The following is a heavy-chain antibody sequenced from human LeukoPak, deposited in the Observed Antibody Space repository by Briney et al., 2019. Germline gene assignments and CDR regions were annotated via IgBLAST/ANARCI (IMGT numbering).Heavy chain of an antibody. Sequence: SETLSLTCTVSGVSISSGSYHWTWIRQPAGKGLEWIGRIYRGGSTNSNPSLKSRVTISVDTSKNQFSLTLSSVTAADTAVYYCARESDDGSAYYYYWGQGTLVTVSS. D-gene: IGHD3-22*01. CDR2: IYRGGST. CDR3: ARESDDGSAYYYY. V-gene: IGHV4-61*02. CDR1: GVSISSGSYH. J-gene: IGHJ4*02.